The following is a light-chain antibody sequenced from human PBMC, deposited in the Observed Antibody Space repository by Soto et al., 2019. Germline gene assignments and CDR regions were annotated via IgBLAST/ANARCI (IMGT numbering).Light chain of an antibody. CDR1: SSNIGAGYD. CDR2: GDT. V-gene: IGLV1-40*01. CDR3: QSYDSSLSGHVV. J-gene: IGLJ2*01. Sequence: QSVLTQPPSVSGAPGQRVTISCTGSSSNIGAGYDVHWYQHLPGTGPKLLIYGDTNRPSGVPDRFSGSKSGTSASLAIPGLQSEDEADYYCQSYDSSLSGHVVFGGGTKLTVL.